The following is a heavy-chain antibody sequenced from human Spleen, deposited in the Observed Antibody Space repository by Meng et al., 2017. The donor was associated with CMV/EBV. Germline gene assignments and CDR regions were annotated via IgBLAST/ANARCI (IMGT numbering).Heavy chain of an antibody. CDR3: ARGYSSGKTDY. V-gene: IGHV4-34*01. J-gene: IGHJ4*02. CDR1: GGSFSGYY. Sequence: QVPPLQWGAVPFKPSGTLSLSCVFYGGSFSGYYWSCIRQPPGKGLEWIGEINNSGSTNYNPSLKSRVTMSLDTSKNQFFLNLSSVTAADTAVYYCARGYSSGKTDYWGQGTLVTVSS. CDR2: INNSGST. D-gene: IGHD6-19*01.